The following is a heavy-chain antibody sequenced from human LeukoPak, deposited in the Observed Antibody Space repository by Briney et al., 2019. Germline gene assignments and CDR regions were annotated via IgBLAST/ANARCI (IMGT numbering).Heavy chain of an antibody. CDR2: IYHSGRT. CDR3: ARLVAFLWFGGHYYYMDV. V-gene: IGHV4-4*02. D-gene: IGHD3-10*01. Sequence: PSETLSLTCTVSGDSISSSNWWSWVRQPPGKGLEWIGEIYHSGRTNYNPSLKSRLTILVEKSKNQFSLKLSSVTAADTAVYYCARLVAFLWFGGHYYYMDVWGKGTTVTISS. CDR1: GDSISSSNW. J-gene: IGHJ6*03.